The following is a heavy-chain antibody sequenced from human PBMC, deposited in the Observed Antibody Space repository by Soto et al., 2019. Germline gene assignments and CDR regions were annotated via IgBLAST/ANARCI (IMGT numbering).Heavy chain of an antibody. CDR1: GFTFDDYT. CDR2: ISWDGGST. J-gene: IGHJ6*02. D-gene: IGHD2-2*01. V-gene: IGHV3-43*01. CDR3: AKDMRYCSSTSCWAQEHYYYGMDV. Sequence: GGSLRLSCAASGFTFDDYTMHWVRQAPGKGLEWVSLISWDGGSTYYADSVKGRFTISRDNSKNSLYLQMNSLRTEDTALYYCAKDMRYCSSTSCWAQEHYYYGMDVWGQGTTVTVSS.